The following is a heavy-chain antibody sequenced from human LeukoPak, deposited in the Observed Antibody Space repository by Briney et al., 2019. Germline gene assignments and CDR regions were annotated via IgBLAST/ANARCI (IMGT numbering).Heavy chain of an antibody. CDR2: IDPNSGGT. Sequence: ASVKVSCKASGYTFTGYYMHWVRQAPGQGLEWMGWIDPNSGGTNYAQKFQGRVTMTRDTSISTAYMELSRLRSDGTAVYYCAGGNDYGDYFDYWGQGTLVTVSS. CDR3: AGGNDYGDYFDY. D-gene: IGHD4-17*01. J-gene: IGHJ4*02. V-gene: IGHV1-2*02. CDR1: GYTFTGYY.